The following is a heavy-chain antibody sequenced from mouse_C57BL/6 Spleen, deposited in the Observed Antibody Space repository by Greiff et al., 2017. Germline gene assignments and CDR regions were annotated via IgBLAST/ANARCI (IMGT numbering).Heavy chain of an antibody. J-gene: IGHJ4*01. V-gene: IGHV2-6*03. CDR3: AISCYGNYGYAMDY. D-gene: IGHD2-10*01. CDR1: GFSLTSYG. Sequence: QVQLQQSGPGLVAPSQSLSITCTVSGFSLTSYGVHWVRQPPGKGLVWLVVIWSDGSTTYNSALKSRLSIRKDNSKSQVFLKMHRHQNDDTAMYYCAISCYGNYGYAMDYWGQGTSVTVSS. CDR2: IWSDGST.